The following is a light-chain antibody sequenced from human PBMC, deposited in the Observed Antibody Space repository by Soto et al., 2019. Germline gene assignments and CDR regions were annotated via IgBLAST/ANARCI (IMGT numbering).Light chain of an antibody. Sequence: KGITLSLATLSLSQGERATLSCRASQSISSNLAWYQQKPGQAPRLLIYGASTRATGIPARFSGSGSGTEFTLTISSLQSEDFAVYYCQQYNNLPLWTSCQVSKV. V-gene: IGKV3-15*01. CDR3: QQYNNLPLWT. CDR1: QSISSN. J-gene: IGKJ1*01. CDR2: GAS.